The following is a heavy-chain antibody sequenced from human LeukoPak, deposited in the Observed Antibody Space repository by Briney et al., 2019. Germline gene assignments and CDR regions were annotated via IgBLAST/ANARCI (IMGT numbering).Heavy chain of an antibody. V-gene: IGHV4-34*01. J-gene: IGHJ5*02. CDR1: GGSFSGYY. D-gene: IGHD3-10*01. CDR2: INHSGST. CDR3: ARGSPVLLWFGELLFRRNYNWLDP. Sequence: PSETLSLTCAVYGGSFSGYYWSWIRQPPGKGLEWIGEINHSGSTNYNPSLKSRVTISVDTSKNQFSLKLSSVTAADTAVYYCARGSPVLLWFGELLFRRNYNWLDPWGQGTLVTVSS.